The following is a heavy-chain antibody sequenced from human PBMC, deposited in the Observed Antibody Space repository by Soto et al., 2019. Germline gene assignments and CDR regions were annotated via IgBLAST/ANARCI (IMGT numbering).Heavy chain of an antibody. D-gene: IGHD2-15*01. V-gene: IGHV3-33*01. Sequence: LRLSCAASGFTFSSYGMHWVRQAPGKGLEWVAVIWYDGSNKYYADSVKGRFTISRDNSKNTLYLQMNSLRAEDTAVYYCARGYCSGGSCYSYDAFDIWGQGTMVTVSS. CDR2: IWYDGSNK. CDR3: ARGYCSGGSCYSYDAFDI. CDR1: GFTFSSYG. J-gene: IGHJ3*02.